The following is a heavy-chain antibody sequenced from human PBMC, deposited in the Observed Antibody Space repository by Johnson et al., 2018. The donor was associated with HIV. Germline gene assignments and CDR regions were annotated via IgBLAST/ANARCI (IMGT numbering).Heavy chain of an antibody. J-gene: IGHJ3*02. V-gene: IGHV3-23*04. Sequence: VQLVESGGGLVQPGGSLRLSCAGSGFIFSSYAISWVRQAPGKGLEWVSAISGSGGSTYYADSVKGRFTISRDNSKNTLYLQMNSLRAEDTAVYYCAKDIYSGSYLNRNDAFEIWGQGTMVTVSS. CDR1: GFIFSSYA. D-gene: IGHD1-26*01. CDR2: ISGSGGST. CDR3: AKDIYSGSYLNRNDAFEI.